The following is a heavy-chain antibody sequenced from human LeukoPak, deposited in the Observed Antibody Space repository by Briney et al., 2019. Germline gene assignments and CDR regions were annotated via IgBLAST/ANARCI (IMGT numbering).Heavy chain of an antibody. CDR1: GFTVSSNY. D-gene: IGHD3-9*01. J-gene: IGHJ4*02. Sequence: GGSLRLSCAASGFTVSSNYMSWVRQAPGKGLEWVSVIYSGGSTYYSDSVKGRFTISRHNSKNTLYLQMNSRRAEDTAVYYCARGPLTGHFDYWGQGTLVTVSS. CDR3: ARGPLTGHFDY. CDR2: IYSGGST. V-gene: IGHV3-53*04.